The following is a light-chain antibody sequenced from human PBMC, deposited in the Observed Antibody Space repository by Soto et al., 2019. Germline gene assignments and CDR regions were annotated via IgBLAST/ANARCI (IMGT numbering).Light chain of an antibody. CDR3: QHYYSYPIT. J-gene: IGKJ5*01. V-gene: IGKV1-5*01. Sequence: EIEMTQSPSTLSSSVGDTVTISCRASQSIGSCLARYQQKPGKAPRLLIYDASSSASGVPARFSGSGSGTEFTLTISSLQHDDFATYYCQHYYSYPITFGQGTRLEIK. CDR1: QSIGSC. CDR2: DAS.